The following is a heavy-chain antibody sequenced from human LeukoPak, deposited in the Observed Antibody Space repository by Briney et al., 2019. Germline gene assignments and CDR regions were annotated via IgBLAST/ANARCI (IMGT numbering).Heavy chain of an antibody. CDR1: GFTFDDYG. CDR3: ARDRHGSGTYYYGMDV. J-gene: IGHJ6*02. Sequence: GGSLRLSCAASGFTFDDYGMSWVRQAPGKGLEWVSGINWNGGSTGYADSVKGRFTISRDNAKNSLYLQMNSLRAEDTALYHCARDRHGSGTYYYGMDVWGQGTTVTVSS. D-gene: IGHD3-10*01. V-gene: IGHV3-20*01. CDR2: INWNGGST.